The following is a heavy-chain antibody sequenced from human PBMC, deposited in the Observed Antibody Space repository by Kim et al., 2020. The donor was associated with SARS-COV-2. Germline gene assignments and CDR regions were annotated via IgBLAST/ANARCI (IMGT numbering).Heavy chain of an antibody. CDR3: ARFEGYGMDV. Sequence: IYDADSAKGRFTISRDNAKSSLFLQMNSLRAEDTGVYYCARFEGYGMDVWGQGTTVTVSS. D-gene: IGHD3-9*01. J-gene: IGHJ6*02. V-gene: IGHV3-21*01. CDR2: I.